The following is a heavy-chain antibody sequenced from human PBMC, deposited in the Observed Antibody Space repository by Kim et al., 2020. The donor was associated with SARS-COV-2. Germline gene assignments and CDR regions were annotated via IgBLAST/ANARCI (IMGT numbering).Heavy chain of an antibody. CDR1: GFTFSDYW. D-gene: IGHD3-22*01. Sequence: GGSLRLSCAASGFTFSDYWMHWVRQAPGKGLIWVSRINGDGSSTSGADSVKGRFTISRDNAKNTLYLQMSSLRAEDTAVYYCARRRYETSGYYSQWGQGTLVTVSS. J-gene: IGHJ4*02. CDR2: INGDGSST. CDR3: ARRRYETSGYYSQ. V-gene: IGHV3-74*01.